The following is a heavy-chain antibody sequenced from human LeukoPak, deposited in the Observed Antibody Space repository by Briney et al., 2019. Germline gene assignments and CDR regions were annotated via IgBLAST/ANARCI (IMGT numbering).Heavy chain of an antibody. CDR3: ARELGYCRSTSCRRAFDI. CDR2: IYPGDSDT. J-gene: IGHJ3*02. CDR1: GYSFTSYW. Sequence: GESPKISWKGSGYSFTSYWIGWVRQMPAKDLEWMGIIYPGDSDTRYSPSFQGQVTISADKSISTVYLQWSSLKASDTALYYCARELGYCRSTSCRRAFDIWGQGTMVTVSS. D-gene: IGHD2-2*01. V-gene: IGHV5-51*01.